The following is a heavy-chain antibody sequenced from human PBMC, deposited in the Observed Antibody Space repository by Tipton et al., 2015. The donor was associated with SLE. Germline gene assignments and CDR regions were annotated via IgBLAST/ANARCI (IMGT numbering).Heavy chain of an antibody. CDR1: GGSISSYY. J-gene: IGHJ4*02. V-gene: IGHV4-59*01. CDR3: ARDRGFDY. CDR2: IYYSGSA. Sequence: TLSLTCTVSGGSISSYYWSWIRQPPGKGLEWIGYIYYSGSANYNPSLKSRVTISVDTSKNQFSLKLSSVTAADTAVYYCARDRGFDYWGQGTLVTVSS.